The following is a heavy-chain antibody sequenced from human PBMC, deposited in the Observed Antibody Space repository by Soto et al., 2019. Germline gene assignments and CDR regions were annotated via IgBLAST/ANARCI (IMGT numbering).Heavy chain of an antibody. CDR1: GFTFSSYS. CDR2: ISSSTNYI. CDR3: ARDRRDGYNFDY. J-gene: IGHJ4*02. D-gene: IGHD5-12*01. V-gene: IGHV3-21*01. Sequence: EVQLVESGGGLVKPGGSLRLSCAASGFTFSSYSMNWVRQAPGKGLAWVSSISSSTNYIYYADSVKGRFTISRDNAKNALYLQMNSLRAEDTAVYYCARDRRDGYNFDYWGQGALVTVSS.